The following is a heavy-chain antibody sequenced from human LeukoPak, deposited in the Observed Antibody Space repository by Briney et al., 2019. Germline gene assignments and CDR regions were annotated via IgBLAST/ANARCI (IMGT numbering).Heavy chain of an antibody. CDR3: ARDVPPIVVVPAAIRAFDI. CDR2: LIPIFGTA. Sequence: SVKVSCKASGGTFSSYAISWVRQAPGQGREWMGGLIPIFGTANYAQKFQGRVTITADESTSTAYMELSSLRSEDTAVYYCARDVPPIVVVPAAIRAFDIWGRGTMVTVSS. J-gene: IGHJ3*02. V-gene: IGHV1-69*13. D-gene: IGHD2-2*02. CDR1: GGTFSSYA.